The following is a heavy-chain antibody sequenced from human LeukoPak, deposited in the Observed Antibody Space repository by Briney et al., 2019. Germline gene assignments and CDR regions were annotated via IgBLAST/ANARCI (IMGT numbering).Heavy chain of an antibody. J-gene: IGHJ4*02. D-gene: IGHD6-19*01. CDR1: GFTFGKYW. Sequence: GGSLRLSCVASGFTFGKYWMSWVRQAPGKGLEWVANIKLDGSEKNYVDSVKGRFTISRDNTKNSLYLQMNSLRAEDTAVYYCAKWAIAVAGRTFDYWGQGTLVTVSS. CDR2: IKLDGSEK. CDR3: AKWAIAVAGRTFDY. V-gene: IGHV3-7*03.